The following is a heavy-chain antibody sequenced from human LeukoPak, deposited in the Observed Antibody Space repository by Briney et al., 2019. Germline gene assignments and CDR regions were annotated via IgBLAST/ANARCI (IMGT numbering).Heavy chain of an antibody. V-gene: IGHV4-39*07. D-gene: IGHD3-22*01. CDR3: ARDYYDSSGYVPFDY. Sequence: SETLSLTCSVSGGSISSSSYYWGWIRQPPGKGLEWIGSIYYSGRTYYNPSLKSRVTISVDTSKNQFSLKLSSVTAADAAVYYCARDYYDSSGYVPFDYWGQGTLVTVSS. CDR1: GGSISSSSYY. CDR2: IYYSGRT. J-gene: IGHJ4*02.